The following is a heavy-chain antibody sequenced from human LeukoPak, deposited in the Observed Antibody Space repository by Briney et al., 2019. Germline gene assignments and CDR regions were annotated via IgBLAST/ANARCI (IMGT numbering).Heavy chain of an antibody. V-gene: IGHV3-23*01. J-gene: IGHJ5*02. CDR3: AKGAPGAVAGINYWFDP. D-gene: IGHD6-19*01. CDR2: ISGSGGST. CDR1: GFTFSSYA. Sequence: GSLRLSCAASGFTFSSYAMSWVRQAPGKGLEWVSAISGSGGSTYYADSVKGRFTISRDNSKNTLYLQMNSLRAEDTAVYYCAKGAPGAVAGINYWFDPWGQGTLVTASS.